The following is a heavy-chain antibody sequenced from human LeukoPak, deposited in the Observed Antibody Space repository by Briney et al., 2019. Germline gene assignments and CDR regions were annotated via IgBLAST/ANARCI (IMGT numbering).Heavy chain of an antibody. CDR1: GFTFSSYW. J-gene: IGHJ6*03. D-gene: IGHD5-18*01. CDR2: IKQDGSEN. V-gene: IGHV3-7*01. Sequence: GGSLRLSCAASGFTFSSYWMSWVRQAPGKGLEWVASIKQDGSENYYVDSVKGRFTISRDNSKNTLYLQMNSLRAEDTAVYYCARGRAGRGYSYVIYYYYYMDVWGKGTTVTVSS. CDR3: ARGRAGRGYSYVIYYYYYMDV.